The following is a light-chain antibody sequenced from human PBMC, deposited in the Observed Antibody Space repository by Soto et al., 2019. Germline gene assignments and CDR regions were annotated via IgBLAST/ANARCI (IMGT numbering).Light chain of an antibody. CDR3: QDYNNWPPWT. Sequence: EIVMTQSPATLSVSPGERATLSCRASQSVSSNLAWYQQKPGQAPRLLIYGASTRAADIPARFSGSGPGTEFTLTINSLQSEDFADYYCQDYNNWPPWTFGQGTKVDIK. CDR2: GAS. CDR1: QSVSSN. V-gene: IGKV3-15*01. J-gene: IGKJ1*01.